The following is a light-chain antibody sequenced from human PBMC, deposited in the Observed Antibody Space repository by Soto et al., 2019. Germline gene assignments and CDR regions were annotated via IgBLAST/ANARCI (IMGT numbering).Light chain of an antibody. CDR1: QSIRSY. Sequence: EIVLTQSPATLCLSPGEGATLSCRASQSIRSYLAWYQQKPGQAPRLLIYDTFNRATGIPARFSGSGSGTDFTLTISSLEPEDVGAYYCQQRSSWPWTFGQGTKVEIK. J-gene: IGKJ1*01. CDR2: DTF. CDR3: QQRSSWPWT. V-gene: IGKV3-11*01.